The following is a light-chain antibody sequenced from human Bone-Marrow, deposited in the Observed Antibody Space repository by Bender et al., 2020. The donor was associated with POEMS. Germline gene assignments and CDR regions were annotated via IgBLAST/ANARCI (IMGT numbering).Light chain of an antibody. CDR3: SSYANSNDFVA. CDR2: EVN. Sequence: QSALTQPPSASGSPGQSVTISCTGTGSDVGSYNLVSWYQQLPGKAPKLMIFEVNERPSGVSHRFSCSKSGNTASLTISGLQAEDEADYYCSSYANSNDFVAFGGGTKLTVL. J-gene: IGLJ2*01. V-gene: IGLV2-8*01. CDR1: GSDVGSYNL.